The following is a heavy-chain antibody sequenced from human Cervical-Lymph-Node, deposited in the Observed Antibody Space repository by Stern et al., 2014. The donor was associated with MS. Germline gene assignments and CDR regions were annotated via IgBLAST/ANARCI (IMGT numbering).Heavy chain of an antibody. D-gene: IGHD6-19*01. Sequence: VQLVESGGGVVQPGKSLRLSCAASGFTFSSFGMHWVRQAPGKGLDWLAIISYDGSYQKYVDSVKGRFTISRDNSKNTLFLQMDRLRDEDTAIYYCARGGYRSGGGFDYWGQGTLVTVSS. CDR2: ISYDGSYQ. V-gene: IGHV3-30*03. J-gene: IGHJ4*02. CDR3: ARGGYRSGGGFDY. CDR1: GFTFSSFG.